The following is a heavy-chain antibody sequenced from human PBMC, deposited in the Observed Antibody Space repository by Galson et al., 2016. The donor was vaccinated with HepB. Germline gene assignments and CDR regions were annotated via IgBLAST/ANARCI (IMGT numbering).Heavy chain of an antibody. V-gene: IGHV3-9*01. CDR2: ISWNSGSR. CDR3: AKGKGGSLHWHFDL. J-gene: IGHJ2*01. D-gene: IGHD6-25*01. Sequence: SLRLSCAASGITFDDYGMHWVRQAPGKGLEWVSGISWNSGSRGYADSVKGRLTISRDNAKNSLYLQMNTLRAEDTALYYCAKGKGGSLHWHFDLWGRGTLVIVSS. CDR1: GITFDDYG.